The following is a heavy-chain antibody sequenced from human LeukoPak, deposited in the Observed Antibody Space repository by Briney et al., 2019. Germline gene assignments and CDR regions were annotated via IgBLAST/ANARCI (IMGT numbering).Heavy chain of an antibody. D-gene: IGHD4-17*01. Sequence: GASVTVSCKTSGYTFTIYHINWVRQAPGQGLEWMGWMNPYSGDRGYAQKFQGRVSITSDTSISTAYMELSSLRSDDTAVYFCARTTSLTASGYDYWGQGTLVTVSS. CDR2: MNPYSGDR. CDR1: GYTFTIYH. J-gene: IGHJ4*02. CDR3: ARTTSLTASGYDY. V-gene: IGHV1-8*03.